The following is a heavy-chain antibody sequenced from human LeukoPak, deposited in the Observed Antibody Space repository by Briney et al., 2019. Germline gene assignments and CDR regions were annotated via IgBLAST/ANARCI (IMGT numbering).Heavy chain of an antibody. CDR3: ASLNPFSGRRNAFDI. CDR2: VNHSGTA. J-gene: IGHJ3*02. V-gene: IGHV4-34*01. Sequence: SETLSLTCAVHGGSFGGYYWSWIRQPPGQGLEWIGEVNHSGTARYNPSLESRVTISVDTSKSQSSLNVYFVTAADTAVYYCASLNPFSGRRNAFDIWGQGAMVTVSS. D-gene: IGHD1-26*01. CDR1: GGSFGGYY.